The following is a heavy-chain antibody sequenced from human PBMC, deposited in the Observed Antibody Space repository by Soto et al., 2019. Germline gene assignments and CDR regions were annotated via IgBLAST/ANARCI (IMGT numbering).Heavy chain of an antibody. CDR1: GGNFSGYA. Sequence: ASVKVSCKTSGGNFSGYAITWVRQAPGQGLEWMGGIIPFFGSANYAQRFQGRVTITADGSTSTAYMELSSLRSEDTAVYYCARELLRGPSGYDFGQTDYWGQGTLVTVSS. D-gene: IGHD5-12*01. CDR2: IIPFFGSA. J-gene: IGHJ4*02. V-gene: IGHV1-69*13. CDR3: ARELLRGPSGYDFGQTDY.